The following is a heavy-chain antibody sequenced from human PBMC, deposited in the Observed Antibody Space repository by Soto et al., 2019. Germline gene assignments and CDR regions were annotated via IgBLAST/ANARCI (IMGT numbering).Heavy chain of an antibody. D-gene: IGHD6-19*01. CDR3: ARAGYSSGWPESYFDY. Sequence: QVQLVESGGGVVQPGRSLRLSCAASGFTFSSYAMHWVRQAPGKGLEWVAVISYDGSNKYYADSVKGRFTISRDNSKNTLYLQMNSLRAEDTAVYYCARAGYSSGWPESYFDYRGQGTLVTVSS. CDR1: GFTFSSYA. V-gene: IGHV3-30-3*01. J-gene: IGHJ4*02. CDR2: ISYDGSNK.